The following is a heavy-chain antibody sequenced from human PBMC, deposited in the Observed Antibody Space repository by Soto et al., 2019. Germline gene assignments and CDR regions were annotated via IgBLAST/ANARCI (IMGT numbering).Heavy chain of an antibody. CDR3: ARVGDYYGSGNYYNHPAYMDV. D-gene: IGHD3-10*01. CDR2: ISSSSSYI. CDR1: GFTFSSYS. Sequence: PWGSLRLSCAASGFTFSSYSMNWVRQAPGKGLEWVSSISSSSSYIYYADSVKGRFTISRDNAKNSLYLQMNSLRAEDTAVYYCARVGDYYGSGNYYNHPAYMDVWGKGTTVTVSS. J-gene: IGHJ6*03. V-gene: IGHV3-21*01.